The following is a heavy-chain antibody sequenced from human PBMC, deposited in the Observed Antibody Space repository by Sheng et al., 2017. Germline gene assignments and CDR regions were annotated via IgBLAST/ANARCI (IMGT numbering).Heavy chain of an antibody. V-gene: IGHV1-69*10. CDR1: GGTFSSYA. J-gene: IGHJ4*02. Sequence: QVQLVQSGAEVKKPGSSVRVSCKASGGTFSSYAICWVRQAPGQGLEWMGGIVVTLQKTHYAEKFQGRVAISADEGTNTAYMELISLTSDDTAVYYCARDLRGMSNHFDNWGQGTLVTVSS. CDR2: IVVTLQKT. D-gene: IGHD6-13*01. CDR3: ARDLRGMSNHFDN.